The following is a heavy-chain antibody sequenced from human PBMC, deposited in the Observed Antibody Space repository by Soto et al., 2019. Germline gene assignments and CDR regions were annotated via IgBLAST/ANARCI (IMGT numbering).Heavy chain of an antibody. CDR2: IYYSGSN. CDR1: GGYIRSSSDY. V-gene: IGHV4-39*01. CDR3: ERQNYYEVTGHLDY. J-gene: IGHJ4*02. Sequence: QLQLQESGPGLVKPSETLSLTCSVSGGYIRSSSDYWGWIRQHPEKGMEWIGSIYYSGSNYYNTSLKSRVTMSVDTARTHFPLRLRSVTAADTAVYYSERQNYYEVTGHLDYWGQGTLVTVSS. D-gene: IGHD3-22*01.